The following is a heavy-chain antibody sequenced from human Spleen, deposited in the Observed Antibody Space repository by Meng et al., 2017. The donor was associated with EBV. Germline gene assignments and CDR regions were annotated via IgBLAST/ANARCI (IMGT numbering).Heavy chain of an antibody. CDR3: AGGSGSSGGRFDP. CDR1: GGSFSSYT. D-gene: IGHD3-10*01. J-gene: IGHJ5*02. Sequence: QGQLVQAGAEVKKPGSSVKVSCKVSGGSFSSYTISWVRQAPGQGLEWMGGTIPLFGTPNYAQKFKGRVIITADKSTYTAYMELSSLTSDDTAVYYCAGGSGSSGGRFDPWGQGTLVTVSS. V-gene: IGHV1-69*06. CDR2: TIPLFGTP.